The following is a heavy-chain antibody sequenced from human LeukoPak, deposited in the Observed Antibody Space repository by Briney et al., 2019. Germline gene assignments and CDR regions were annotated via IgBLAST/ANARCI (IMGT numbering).Heavy chain of an antibody. CDR1: GYTFTSYD. J-gene: IGHJ5*02. CDR3: ARDSSGWYHWFDP. CDR2: MNANSGNT. D-gene: IGHD6-19*01. V-gene: IGHV1-8*01. Sequence: ASVKVSCKASGYTFTSYDIHWVRQATGQGLEWMGWMNANSGNTGYAQKFQGRVTMTRNTSISTAYMELSSLRSEDTAVYYCARDSSGWYHWFDPWGQGTVVTVSS.